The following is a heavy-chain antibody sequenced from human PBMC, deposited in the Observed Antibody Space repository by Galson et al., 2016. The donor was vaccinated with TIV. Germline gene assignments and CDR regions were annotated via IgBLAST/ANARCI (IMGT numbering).Heavy chain of an antibody. V-gene: IGHV5-51*03. CDR1: GYSFTSNW. D-gene: IGHD5-18*01. J-gene: IGHJ4*02. CDR3: ARAPGYTGYSYGYFDS. CDR2: IHAGDSDT. Sequence: QSGAEVKKPGESLKISCKASGYSFTSNWIAWVRQMPGKGLEWMGIIHAGDSDTRYSPSFQGQVTISADESVSTAYLQWSNLKASDSAMYFCARAPGYTGYSYGYFDSWGRGTLVTVSS.